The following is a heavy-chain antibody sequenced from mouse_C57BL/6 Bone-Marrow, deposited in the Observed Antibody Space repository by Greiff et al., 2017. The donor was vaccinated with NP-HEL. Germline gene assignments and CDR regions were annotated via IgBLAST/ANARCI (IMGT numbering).Heavy chain of an antibody. V-gene: IGHV1-59*01. D-gene: IGHD2-3*01. CDR3: ARDGYYPPGFAY. CDR1: GYTFTSYW. CDR2: IDPSDSYT. J-gene: IGHJ3*01. Sequence: QVQLQQPGAELVRPGTSVKLSCKASGYTFTSYWMHWVKQRPGQGLEWIGVIDPSDSYTNYNQKFKGKATLTVDTSSSTAYMQLSSLTSEDSAVYYCARDGYYPPGFAYWGQGTLVTVSA.